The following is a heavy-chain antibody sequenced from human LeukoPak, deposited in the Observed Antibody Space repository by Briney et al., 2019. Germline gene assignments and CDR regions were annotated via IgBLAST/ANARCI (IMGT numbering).Heavy chain of an antibody. CDR3: ARVPAPGYCSSTSCYNSYYYGMDV. CDR1: GFTVSSNY. D-gene: IGHD2-2*02. Sequence: PGGSLRLSCAASGFTVSSNYMSWVRQAPGKGLEWVSVIYSCGRTYYADSVKGRVTISRDNSKNTLYLQMNSLRAEDAAVYYCARVPAPGYCSSTSCYNSYYYGMDVWGKGTTVTVSS. V-gene: IGHV3-53*01. CDR2: IYSCGRT. J-gene: IGHJ6*04.